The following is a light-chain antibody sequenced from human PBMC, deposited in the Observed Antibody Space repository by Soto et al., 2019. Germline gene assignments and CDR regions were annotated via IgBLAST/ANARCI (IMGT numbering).Light chain of an antibody. J-gene: IGKJ2*01. V-gene: IGKV2-30*01. CDR3: MQGARWPYT. CDR2: RVS. Sequence: IVLTQSPLSLPVTLGQPASISCRSSESPVITDGDTLLNWFQQRPGQSPRRLIYRVSNRDFGVPDRFSGSGSGTEFTLKISSVEAEDVAMYYCMQGARWPYTFGQGTKLEI. CDR1: ESPVITDGDTL.